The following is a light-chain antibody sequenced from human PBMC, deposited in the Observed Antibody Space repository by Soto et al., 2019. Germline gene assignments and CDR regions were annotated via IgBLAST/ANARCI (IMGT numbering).Light chain of an antibody. CDR2: AAS. V-gene: IGKV1-33*01. CDR1: QDITNY. J-gene: IGKJ5*01. CDR3: QQYDNLPVT. Sequence: DLQMTQSPPSLSASVGDRVTITCQASQDITNYLNWYQQKPGKAPKLLIYAASNLETGVPSRFSGSGSGTDFTFTISSLQPEDVATYYCQQYDNLPVTFGQGTRLEIK.